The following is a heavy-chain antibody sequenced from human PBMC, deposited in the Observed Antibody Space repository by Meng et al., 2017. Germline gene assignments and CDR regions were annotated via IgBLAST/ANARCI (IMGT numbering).Heavy chain of an antibody. CDR2: ISGSGGST. CDR1: GSNFSSYA. J-gene: IGHJ4*02. V-gene: IGHV3-23*01. D-gene: IGHD6-19*01. CDR3: AKYSSGWTTFDY. Sequence: VQLLVSGGGFVQPEVYFSLCCAASGSNFSSYAMIWVRQATGKGLEWVSAISGSGGSTYYADSVKGRFTISRDNSKNTLYLQMNSLRAEDTAVYYCAKYSSGWTTFDYWGQGTLVTVSS.